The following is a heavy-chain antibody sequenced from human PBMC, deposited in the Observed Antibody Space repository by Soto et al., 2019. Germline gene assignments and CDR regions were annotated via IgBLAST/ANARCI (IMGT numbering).Heavy chain of an antibody. CDR2: IYHSGST. V-gene: IGHV4-31*11. CDR3: ARGGRRSPGMDV. Sequence: SETLSLTCAVSGGSISSGGYSWSWIRQQPGKGLEWIGYIYHSGSTYYNPSLKSRVTISVDTSKNQFSLKLSSVTAADTAVYYCARGGRRSPGMDVWGQGTTVTVSS. CDR1: GGSISSGGYS. J-gene: IGHJ6*02.